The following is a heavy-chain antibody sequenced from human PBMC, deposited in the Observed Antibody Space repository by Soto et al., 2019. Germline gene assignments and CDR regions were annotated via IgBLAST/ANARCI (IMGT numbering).Heavy chain of an antibody. CDR3: AKNFLDGSHIVATVDLYYMDV. J-gene: IGHJ6*03. CDR1: GFTFRSYA. CDR2: ISGSGSST. D-gene: IGHD5-12*01. Sequence: GGSLRLSCAASGFTFRSYAMSWVRQAPGKGLEWVSSISGSGSSTYDADSVKGRFTISRDNSKSTLFLQMNSLRAEDTAVYYCAKNFLDGSHIVATVDLYYMDVWGMGTTVTVSS. V-gene: IGHV3-23*01.